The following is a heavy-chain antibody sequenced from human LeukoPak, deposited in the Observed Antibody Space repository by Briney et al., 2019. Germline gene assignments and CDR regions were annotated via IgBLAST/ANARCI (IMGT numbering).Heavy chain of an antibody. J-gene: IGHJ6*02. CDR3: ARDRSVKGYYYYGMDV. V-gene: IGHV4-59*01. D-gene: IGHD6-6*01. Sequence: PSETLSLTCTVSGDSISSYYWSWIRQPPGKGLEWIGYISYSGRTNYNPSLESRVTISVDTSKNQFSLKLSSVTAADTAMYYCARDRSVKGYYYYGMDVWGQGTTVTVSS. CDR1: GDSISSYY. CDR2: ISYSGRT.